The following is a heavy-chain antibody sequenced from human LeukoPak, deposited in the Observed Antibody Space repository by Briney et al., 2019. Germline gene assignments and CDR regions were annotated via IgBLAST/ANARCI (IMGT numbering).Heavy chain of an antibody. D-gene: IGHD3-22*01. J-gene: IGHJ3*02. Sequence: QPGGSLRLSCGASGFSFSSYWMHWVRQAPGKGLMWVSRVNNDGSSTTYADSVEGRFTISRDNSKNTLYLQMNSLRAEDTAVYYRAKEPFSSGPLRAFDIWGQGTMVTVSS. CDR1: GFSFSSYW. CDR2: VNNDGSST. V-gene: IGHV3-74*01. CDR3: AKEPFSSGPLRAFDI.